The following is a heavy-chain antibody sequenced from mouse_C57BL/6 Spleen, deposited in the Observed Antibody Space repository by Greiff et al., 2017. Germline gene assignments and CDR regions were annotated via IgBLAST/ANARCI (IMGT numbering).Heavy chain of an antibody. Sequence: EVQLVESGGGLVQPGGSLSLSCAASGFTFTDYYMSWVRQPPGKALEWLGFIRNKANGYTTEYSASVKGRFTISRDNSQSILYLQMNALRAEDSATYYCARSSLGRRPYFDVWGTGTTVTVSS. CDR3: ARSSLGRRPYFDV. J-gene: IGHJ1*03. CDR1: GFTFTDYY. CDR2: IRNKANGYTT. D-gene: IGHD4-1*01. V-gene: IGHV7-3*01.